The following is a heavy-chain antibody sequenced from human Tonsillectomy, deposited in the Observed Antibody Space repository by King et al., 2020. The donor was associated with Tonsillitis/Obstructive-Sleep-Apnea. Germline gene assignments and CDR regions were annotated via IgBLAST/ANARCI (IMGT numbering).Heavy chain of an antibody. CDR3: ARHFTRTGWAFDI. J-gene: IGHJ3*02. Sequence: QLQESGPGLVKPSETLSLTCTVSGGSISSSSYYWGWIRQPPGKGLEWIGSIYYSGSTYYNPSLKSRVTISVDTSKNQFSLKLSSVTAADTAVYYCARHFTRTGWAFDIWGQGTMVTVSS. V-gene: IGHV4-39*01. CDR2: IYYSGST. D-gene: IGHD6-19*01. CDR1: GGSISSSSYY.